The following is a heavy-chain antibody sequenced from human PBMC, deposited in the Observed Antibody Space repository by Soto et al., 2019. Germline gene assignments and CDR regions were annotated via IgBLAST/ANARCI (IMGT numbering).Heavy chain of an antibody. Sequence: WIRQPPGKGLEWVSAISGSGGSTYYADAVKGRFTISRDNSKNTLYLQMNSLRAEDTAVYYCAKEEEAERRVFDYWGQGTLVTVSS. J-gene: IGHJ4*02. CDR3: AKEEEAERRVFDY. CDR2: ISGSGGST. V-gene: IGHV3-23*01. D-gene: IGHD6-13*01.